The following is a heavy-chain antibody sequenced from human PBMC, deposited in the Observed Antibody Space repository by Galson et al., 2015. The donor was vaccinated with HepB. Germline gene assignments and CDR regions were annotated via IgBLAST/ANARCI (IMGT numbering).Heavy chain of an antibody. D-gene: IGHD2-15*01. J-gene: IGHJ3*02. CDR2: INPNSGGT. Sequence: SVKVSCKASGYTFTGYYMHWVRQAPGQGLEWMGRINPNSGGTNYAQKFQGRVTMTRDTSISTAYMELSRLRSDDTAVYYCARVRRDRTSYCSGGSCYSNAFDIWGQGTMVTVSS. CDR3: ARVRRDRTSYCSGGSCYSNAFDI. V-gene: IGHV1-2*06. CDR1: GYTFTGYY.